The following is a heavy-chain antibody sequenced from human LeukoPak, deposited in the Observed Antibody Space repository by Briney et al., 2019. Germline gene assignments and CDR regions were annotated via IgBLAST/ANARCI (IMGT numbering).Heavy chain of an antibody. V-gene: IGHV3-7*03. J-gene: IGHJ4*02. Sequence: GGSLRLSCAASGFTFSSYSMNWVRQAPGKGLEWVANIKQDGSEKNYVDSVKGRFTISRDNAKNSLYLQMNSLRAEDTAVYYCARDMPFGVYWGQGTLVTVSS. D-gene: IGHD3-16*01. CDR2: IKQDGSEK. CDR3: ARDMPFGVY. CDR1: GFTFSSYS.